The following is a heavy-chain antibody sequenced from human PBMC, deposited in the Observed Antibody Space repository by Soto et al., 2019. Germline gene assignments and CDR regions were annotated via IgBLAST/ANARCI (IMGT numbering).Heavy chain of an antibody. CDR2: ISYDGSNK. J-gene: IGHJ4*02. CDR1: GFTFSSYA. V-gene: IGHV3-30-3*01. D-gene: IGHD3-10*01. Sequence: PGGSLRLSCAASGFTFSSYAMHWVRQAPGKGLEWVAVISYDGSNKYYADSVKGRFTISRDNSKNTLYLQMNSLRSEDTAVYYCAIWFGELWVFDYWGQGTLVTVSS. CDR3: AIWFGELWVFDY.